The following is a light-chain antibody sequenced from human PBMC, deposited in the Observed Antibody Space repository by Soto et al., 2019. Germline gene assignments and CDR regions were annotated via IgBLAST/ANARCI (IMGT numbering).Light chain of an antibody. CDR1: SSDVGGYNY. Sequence: SALTQPASVSGSPGQSITISCTGTSSDVGGYNYVSWYQQHPGKAPKLMIYEVSNRPSGVSNRFSGSKSGNTASLTISGLQAEDEADYYCSSYTSSPSYVFGTGTKVTVL. J-gene: IGLJ1*01. CDR2: EVS. V-gene: IGLV2-14*01. CDR3: SSYTSSPSYV.